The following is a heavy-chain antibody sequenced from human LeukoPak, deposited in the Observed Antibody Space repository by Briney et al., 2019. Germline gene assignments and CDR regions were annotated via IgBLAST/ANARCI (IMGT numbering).Heavy chain of an antibody. J-gene: IGHJ3*02. V-gene: IGHV3-23*01. CDR3: ARSIMGLNSAYDI. Sequence: PGGSLRLSCAASGFTLSNYAMSWVRRAPRKGLEWVSGITVSGTNTYDADSVKGRFTISRDNSKNAVYLQMNSLRAEDTAVYYCARSIMGLNSAYDIWGQGTMVTVSS. D-gene: IGHD5-12*01. CDR2: ITVSGTNT. CDR1: GFTLSNYA.